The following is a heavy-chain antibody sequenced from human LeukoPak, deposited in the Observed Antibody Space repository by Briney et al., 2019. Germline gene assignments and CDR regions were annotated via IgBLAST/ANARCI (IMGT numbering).Heavy chain of an antibody. D-gene: IGHD6-13*01. CDR1: GGSVSRSGYY. J-gene: IGHJ4*02. Sequence: SETLSLTCSVSGGSVSRSGYYWGRIRQPPGKGLEWIGSIYYSGGTYYNPSLRSRVTISVDTSKNQFSLRVTSVTAADTAVYYCARQGRVPSAGFDYWGQGILVTVSS. CDR3: ARQGRVPSAGFDY. CDR2: IYYSGGT. V-gene: IGHV4-39*01.